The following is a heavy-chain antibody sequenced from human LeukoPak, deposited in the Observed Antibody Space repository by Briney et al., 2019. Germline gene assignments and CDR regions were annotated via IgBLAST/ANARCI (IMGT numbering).Heavy chain of an antibody. D-gene: IGHD3-16*02. CDR2: ISSSSSTV. CDR3: ARDTRSLMDV. J-gene: IGHJ6*02. V-gene: IGHV3-48*01. CDR1: GFTFSSYS. Sequence: GGSLRLSCAASGFTFSSYSMNWVRQAPGKGLEWVSYISSSSSTVYYADSVKGRFTISRDNAKNSLYLQMNSLRAEGTAVYYCARDTRSLMDVWGQGTTVTVSS.